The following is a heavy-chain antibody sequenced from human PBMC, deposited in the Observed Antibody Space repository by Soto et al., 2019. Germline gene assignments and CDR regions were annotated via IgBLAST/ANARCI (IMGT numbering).Heavy chain of an antibody. D-gene: IGHD3-10*01. CDR1: EGFFRTYL. CDR3: ARDRDDYGSGNYYNRIDF. V-gene: IGHV1-69*01. CDR2: IIPLFGTP. Sequence: QVQLVQSGAEVRKPGSSVKVPCRAFEGFFRTYLFIWWRQALGQGLEWMGGIIPLFGTPNYAQRFQARVTITADESTSTAYMELSRLRSEDTAVYYCARDRDDYGSGNYYNRIDFWGQGTLVTVSS. J-gene: IGHJ4*02.